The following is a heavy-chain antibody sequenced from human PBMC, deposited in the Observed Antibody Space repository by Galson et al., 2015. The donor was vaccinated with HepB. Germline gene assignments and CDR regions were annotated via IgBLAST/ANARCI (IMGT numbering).Heavy chain of an antibody. CDR3: ARDRGSDWYVNRSDY. J-gene: IGHJ4*02. CDR1: GFTFQNWW. CDR2: INLDGSEQ. V-gene: IGHV3-7*03. D-gene: IGHD6-19*01. Sequence: SLRLACVASGFTFQNWWLNWVRQGPGEGLEWGAKINLDGSEQNYVESVRGRFTISRDNAKKSLYLQMKGVRAEDTAVYYCARDRGSDWYVNRSDYWGQGTLVTVSS.